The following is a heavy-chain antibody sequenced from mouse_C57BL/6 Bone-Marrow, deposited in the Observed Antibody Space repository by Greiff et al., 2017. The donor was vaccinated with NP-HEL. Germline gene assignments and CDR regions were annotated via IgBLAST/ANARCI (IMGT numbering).Heavy chain of an antibody. V-gene: IGHV5-6*01. CDR1: GFTFSSYG. CDR3: ARHGDD. J-gene: IGHJ2*01. Sequence: EVQLQESGGDLVKPGGSLKLSCAASGFTFSSYGMSWVRQTPDKRLEWVATISSGGSYTYYPDSVKGRFTTSRDNAKNTLYLQMSSLKAEDTAMYYCARHGDDWGQGTTLTVSS. CDR2: ISSGGSYT.